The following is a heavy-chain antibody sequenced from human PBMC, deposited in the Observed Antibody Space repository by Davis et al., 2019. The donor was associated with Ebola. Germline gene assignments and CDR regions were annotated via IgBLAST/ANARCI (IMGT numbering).Heavy chain of an antibody. D-gene: IGHD3-22*01. J-gene: IGHJ4*02. Sequence: PGGSLRLSCAVSGFIVGSNYMSWVRQAPGKGLEWVSAISGSGGSTYYADSVKGRFTISRDNSKNTLYLQMNSLRAEDTAVYYCAKGVPIVVVPGAFDYWGQGTLVTVSS. CDR3: AKGVPIVVVPGAFDY. CDR2: ISGSGGST. CDR1: GFIVGSNY. V-gene: IGHV3-23*01.